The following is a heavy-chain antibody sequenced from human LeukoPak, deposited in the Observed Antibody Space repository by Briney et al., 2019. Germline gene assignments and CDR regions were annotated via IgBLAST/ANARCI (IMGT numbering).Heavy chain of an antibody. Sequence: GGSLRLSCAASGFTFSTYAMSWVRQAPGKGLEWVSAISGSGGSLYYADSVKGRFTISRDNSKNTLYLQMNSLGAEDTAVYYCAKLVSGYTNDACDFWGQGTMVTVSS. V-gene: IGHV3-23*01. CDR1: GFTFSTYA. D-gene: IGHD3-3*01. J-gene: IGHJ3*01. CDR3: AKLVSGYTNDACDF. CDR2: ISGSGGSL.